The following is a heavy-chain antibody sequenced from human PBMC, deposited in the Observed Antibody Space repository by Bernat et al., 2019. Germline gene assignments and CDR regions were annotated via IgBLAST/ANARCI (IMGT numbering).Heavy chain of an antibody. J-gene: IGHJ4*02. CDR3: ARHRVSSSHSPLDY. D-gene: IGHD6-13*01. Sequence: QLQLQESGPGLVKPSETLSLTCTVSGGSISSSSYYWGWIRQPPGKGLEWIGTIYYSGNTYYNPSLKSRVTISVDTSKNQFSLKLSSVTAADTAVYYCARHRVSSSHSPLDYWGQGTLVTVSS. V-gene: IGHV4-39*01. CDR1: GGSISSSSYY. CDR2: IYYSGNT.